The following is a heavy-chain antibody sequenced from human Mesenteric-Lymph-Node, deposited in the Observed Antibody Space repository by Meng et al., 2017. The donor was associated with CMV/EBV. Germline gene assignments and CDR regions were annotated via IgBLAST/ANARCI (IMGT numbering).Heavy chain of an antibody. Sequence: CTVSGGSISSGGYYWSWIRQHPGKGLEWIGYIYYSGSTYYNPSLESRVTISVDTSKNQFSLKLSSVTAADTAVYYCARDRNGYGIFDYWGQGTLVTVSS. J-gene: IGHJ4*02. CDR3: ARDRNGYGIFDY. CDR1: GGSISSGGYY. D-gene: IGHD5-12*01. V-gene: IGHV4-31*03. CDR2: IYYSGST.